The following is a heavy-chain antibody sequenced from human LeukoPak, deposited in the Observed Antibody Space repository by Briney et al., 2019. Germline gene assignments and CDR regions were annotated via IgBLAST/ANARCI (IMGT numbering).Heavy chain of an antibody. CDR3: ARDSGGGSGSYYRYFDY. Sequence: PSETLSLTCSVSGGSISSGYYYWTWIRQPAGKGLEYIGHIYASGSTNYNPSLKSRVTISIDTSKNQFSLKLTSMTAADTAVYYCARDSGGGSGSYYRYFDYWGQGTLVTVSS. J-gene: IGHJ4*02. D-gene: IGHD3-10*01. CDR1: GGSISSGYYY. CDR2: IYASGST. V-gene: IGHV4-61*09.